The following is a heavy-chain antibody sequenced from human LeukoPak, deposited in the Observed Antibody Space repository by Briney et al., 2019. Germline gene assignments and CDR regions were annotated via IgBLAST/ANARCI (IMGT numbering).Heavy chain of an antibody. V-gene: IGHV3-48*01. D-gene: IGHD3-10*01. CDR1: GFTFSSYS. CDR2: ISSSSSTI. J-gene: IGHJ4*02. CDR3: ASPVMVRGVKYSDY. Sequence: GGSLRLSCAASGFTFSSYSMNWVRQAPGKGLEWVSYISSSSSTIYYADSVKGRFTISRDNAENSLYLQMNSLRAENTAVYYCASPVMVRGVKYSDYWGQGTLVTVSS.